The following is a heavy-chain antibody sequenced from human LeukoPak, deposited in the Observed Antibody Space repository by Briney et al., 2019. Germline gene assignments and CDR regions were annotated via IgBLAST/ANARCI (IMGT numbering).Heavy chain of an antibody. J-gene: IGHJ4*02. CDR1: GYTFANYG. D-gene: IGHD2-2*03. V-gene: IGHV1-18*01. CDR2: ISTYNANT. Sequence: ASVKVSCKASGYTFANYGISWVRQAPGQGLEWMGWISTYNANTNYAQKFQGRVTMTTDTSASTAYMELRSLRSDDTAVYYCATHRGYCSITSCQNELELDYWGQGTLVTVSS. CDR3: ATHRGYCSITSCQNELELDY.